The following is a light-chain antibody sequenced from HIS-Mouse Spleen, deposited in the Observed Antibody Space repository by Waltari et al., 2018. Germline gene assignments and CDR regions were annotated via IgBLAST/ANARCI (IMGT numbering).Light chain of an antibody. CDR2: DVS. Sequence: QSALTQPRSVSGSPGQSVTISRTGPSSDVGGYNFVSWYQQHPGKAPNRMIYDVSKRPSGVPDRFSGSKSGNTASLTISGLQAEDEADYYCCSYAGSYTFYVFGTGTKVTVL. V-gene: IGLV2-11*01. J-gene: IGLJ1*01. CDR3: CSYAGSYTFYV. CDR1: SSDVGGYNF.